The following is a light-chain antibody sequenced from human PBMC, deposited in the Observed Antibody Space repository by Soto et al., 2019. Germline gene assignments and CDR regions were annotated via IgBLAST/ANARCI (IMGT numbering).Light chain of an antibody. J-gene: IGLJ1*01. V-gene: IGLV2-14*01. CDR1: SSDVGGYNY. CDR2: DVS. Sequence: QSALTQPASVSGSPGQSITISCTGTSSDVGGYNYVSWYQQHPGKAPKLMIYDVSDRPSGVSNRFSGSKSGNTASLTISGLHAADEADYCCSSYSTITTHVFGSGTTLTVL. CDR3: SSYSTITTHV.